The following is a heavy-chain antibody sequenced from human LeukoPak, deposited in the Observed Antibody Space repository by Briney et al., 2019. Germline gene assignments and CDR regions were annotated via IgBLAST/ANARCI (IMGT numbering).Heavy chain of an antibody. CDR3: ARGVPGIAVAAAGTYYFDY. J-gene: IGHJ4*02. CDR1: GFTFSSYS. V-gene: IGHV3-21*01. D-gene: IGHD6-19*01. Sequence: GGSLRLSCAASGFTFSSYSMNWVRQAPGKGLEWVSSISSSSSYIYYADSVKGRFTISRDNAKNSLHLQMNSLRAEDTAVYYCARGVPGIAVAAAGTYYFDYWGQGTLVTVSS. CDR2: ISSSSSYI.